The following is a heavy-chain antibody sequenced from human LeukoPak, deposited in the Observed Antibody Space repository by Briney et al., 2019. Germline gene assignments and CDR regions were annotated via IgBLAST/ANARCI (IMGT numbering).Heavy chain of an antibody. J-gene: IGHJ4*02. V-gene: IGHV1-3*03. CDR3: ARGGYSGYDFSWGY. D-gene: IGHD5-12*01. CDR1: GYTFTSYA. CDR2: INAGNGIT. Sequence: GASVKVSCKASGYTFTSYAMHWVRQAPGQRLEWMGRINAGNGITKYSQEFQGRVTITRDTSASTAYMELSSLRSEDMAVYYCARGGYSGYDFSWGYWGQGTLVTVSS.